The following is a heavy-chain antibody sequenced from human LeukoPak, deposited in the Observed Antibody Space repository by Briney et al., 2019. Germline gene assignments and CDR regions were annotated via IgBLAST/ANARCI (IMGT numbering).Heavy chain of an antibody. CDR1: GYTFTSYG. Sequence: GASVKVSCKASGYTFTSYGISWVRQAPGQGLEWMGWISAYNGNTNYAQKLQGRVTMTTDTSTSTAYMELRSLRSDDTAVYYCARVEMATITGGYYYGMDAWGQGTTVTVSS. CDR3: ARVEMATITGGYYYGMDA. V-gene: IGHV1-18*01. D-gene: IGHD5-24*01. J-gene: IGHJ6*02. CDR2: ISAYNGNT.